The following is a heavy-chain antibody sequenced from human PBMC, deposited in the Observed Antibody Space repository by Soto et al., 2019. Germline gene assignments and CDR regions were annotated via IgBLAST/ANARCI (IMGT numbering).Heavy chain of an antibody. V-gene: IGHV3-11*01. J-gene: IGHJ6*02. CDR3: ARVSWREKYGMDV. Sequence: GSLRLSCAASGFTFSDSYMSWIRQAPGKGLEWISYITFSGNTVYYADSLKGRSTISRDNAKNSLYLQMNRLRAEDTAVYYCARVSWREKYGMDVWGQGTTVTVS. CDR2: ITFSGNTV. CDR1: GFTFSDSY.